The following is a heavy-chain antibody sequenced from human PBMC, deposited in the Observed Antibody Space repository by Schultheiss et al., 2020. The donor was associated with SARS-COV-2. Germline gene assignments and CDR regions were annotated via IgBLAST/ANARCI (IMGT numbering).Heavy chain of an antibody. CDR1: VDYFSIYY. D-gene: IGHD4-11*01. CDR2: IYYSGST. CDR3: ARDSTLYSNYDFTDLNYGMDV. Sequence: SETLSLTCTVSVDYFSIYYWSWFRQPPGKGLEWIGYIYYSGSTNYNPSLKSRVTISVDTSKNQFSLKLSSVTAADTAVYYCARDSTLYSNYDFTDLNYGMDVWGQGTTVTVSS. V-gene: IGHV4-59*01. J-gene: IGHJ6*02.